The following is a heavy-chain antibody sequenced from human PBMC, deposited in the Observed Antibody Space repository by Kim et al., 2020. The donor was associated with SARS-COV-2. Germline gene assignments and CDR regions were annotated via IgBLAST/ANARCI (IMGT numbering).Heavy chain of an antibody. V-gene: IGHV3-21*01. CDR2: ISSSSSYI. CDR3: ASFLEQDAFDI. D-gene: IGHD1-1*01. Sequence: GGSLRLSCAASGFTFSSYSMNWVRQAPGKGLEWVSSISSSSSYIYYADSVKGRFTISRDNAKNSLYLQMNSLRAEDTAVYYCASFLEQDAFDIWGQGTMVTVSS. CDR1: GFTFSSYS. J-gene: IGHJ3*02.